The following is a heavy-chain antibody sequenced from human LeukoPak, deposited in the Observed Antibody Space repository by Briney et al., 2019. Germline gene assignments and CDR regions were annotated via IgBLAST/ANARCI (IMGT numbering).Heavy chain of an antibody. CDR3: ARGEVGESY. CDR1: GGSFSGYY. Sequence: PSETLSLTCAVYGGSFSGYYWSWIRQPPGKGLEWIGEINHSGSTNYNPSLKSRVTISVDTSKNQFSLKLSSVTAADTAVYYCARGEVGESYWGQGTLVTVSS. D-gene: IGHD1-26*01. V-gene: IGHV4-34*01. CDR2: INHSGST. J-gene: IGHJ4*02.